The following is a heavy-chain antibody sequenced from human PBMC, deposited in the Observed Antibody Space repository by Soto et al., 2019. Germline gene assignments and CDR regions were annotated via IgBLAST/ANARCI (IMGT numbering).Heavy chain of an antibody. D-gene: IGHD2-8*01. CDR2: INAGNGNT. Sequence: ASVKVSCKASGYTFTSYAMHWVRQAPGQRLEWMGWINAGNGNTKYSQKFQGRVTITRDTSASTAYMELSSLRSEDTAVYYCARDRGYCTNGVCYRGYNWFDPWGQGTLVTVSS. CDR1: GYTFTSYA. CDR3: ARDRGYCTNGVCYRGYNWFDP. V-gene: IGHV1-3*01. J-gene: IGHJ5*02.